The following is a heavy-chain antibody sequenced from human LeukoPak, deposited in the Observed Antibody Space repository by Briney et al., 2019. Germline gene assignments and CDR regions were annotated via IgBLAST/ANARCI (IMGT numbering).Heavy chain of an antibody. V-gene: IGHV3-30*02. CDR3: AKDAYGSEYNWFDP. CDR2: IQYDGSNK. Sequence: GGSLRLSCAASGFTFSSYGMHWVRQAPGKGLEWVAFIQYDGSNKYYADSVKGRFTISRDNSKNTLYLQMNSLRAEDTAVYYCAKDAYGSEYNWFDPWGQGTLVTVSS. D-gene: IGHD3-10*01. J-gene: IGHJ5*02. CDR1: GFTFSSYG.